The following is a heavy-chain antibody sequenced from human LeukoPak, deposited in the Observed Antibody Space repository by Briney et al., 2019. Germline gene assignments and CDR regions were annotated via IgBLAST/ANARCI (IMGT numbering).Heavy chain of an antibody. Sequence: SETLSLTCAVYGGSFSGYYWSWIRQPPGKGLEWIGEINHSGSTNYNPSLKSRVTISVDTSKNQFSLKLSSVTAADTAVYYCARGSTRQPIAVAGTDYYYGMDVWGQGTTVTVSS. CDR1: GGSFSGYY. J-gene: IGHJ6*02. CDR3: ARGSTRQPIAVAGTDYYYGMDV. V-gene: IGHV4-34*01. CDR2: INHSGST. D-gene: IGHD6-19*01.